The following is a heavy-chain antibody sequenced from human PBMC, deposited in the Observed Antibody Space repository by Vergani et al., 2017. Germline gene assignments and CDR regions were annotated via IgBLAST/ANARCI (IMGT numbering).Heavy chain of an antibody. CDR2: INHSGST. J-gene: IGHJ6*02. Sequence: QVQLQQWGAGLLKPSETLSLTCAVYGGSFSGYYWSWIRQPPGKGLEWIGEINHSGSTNYNPSLKSRVTISVDTSKNQFSLKLSSVTAADTAVYYCARGRNIYVWGQGTTVTVSS. V-gene: IGHV4-34*01. D-gene: IGHD3-3*02. CDR3: ARGRNIYV. CDR1: GGSFSGYY.